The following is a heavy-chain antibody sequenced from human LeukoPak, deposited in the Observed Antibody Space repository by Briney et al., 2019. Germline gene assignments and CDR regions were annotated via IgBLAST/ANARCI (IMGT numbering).Heavy chain of an antibody. Sequence: SETLSPTCTISGGSISSNYWSWLRQPAGKGLEWIGRIYNSGSINYNPSLKGRVTMSVDKSKNQFSLKLSSVTAADTAVYYCARAYYYYMDVWGKGTTVTVSS. CDR2: IYNSGSI. V-gene: IGHV4-4*07. J-gene: IGHJ6*03. CDR1: GGSISSNY. CDR3: ARAYYYYMDV.